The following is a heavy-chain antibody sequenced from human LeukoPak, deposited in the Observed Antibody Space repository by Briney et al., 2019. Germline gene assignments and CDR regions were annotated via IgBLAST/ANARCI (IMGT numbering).Heavy chain of an antibody. CDR3: ARERDSSGYYRDAFDI. J-gene: IGHJ3*02. CDR2: INPNSGVT. D-gene: IGHD3-22*01. V-gene: IGHV1-2*02. Sequence: ASVKVSCKASGYTFTGYYMHWVRQAPGQGLEWMGWINPNSGVTNYAQRFQGRVTMTRGTSISTAYMELSRLRSDDTAVYYCARERDSSGYYRDAFDIWGQESMVTVSS. CDR1: GYTFTGYY.